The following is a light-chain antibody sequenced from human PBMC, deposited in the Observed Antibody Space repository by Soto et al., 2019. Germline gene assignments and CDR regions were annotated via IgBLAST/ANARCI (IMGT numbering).Light chain of an antibody. V-gene: IGLV2-14*01. J-gene: IGLJ1*01. CDR3: SSYTSSSTL. CDR1: SSDVGGYNY. Sequence: QSALTQPASVSGSPGQSITISCTGTSSDVGGYNYVSWYQQHPGKAPKLMIYGVSNRPSGVSNRFSGSKSGNTASLTISGLQAEDEADYYCSSYTSSSTLFGTGTKVTVL. CDR2: GVS.